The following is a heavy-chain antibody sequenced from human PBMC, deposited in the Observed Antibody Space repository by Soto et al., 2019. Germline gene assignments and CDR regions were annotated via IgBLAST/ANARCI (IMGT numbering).Heavy chain of an antibody. D-gene: IGHD6-19*01. V-gene: IGHV3-23*01. CDR1: GFTFSSYA. CDR3: AKTPYSSGFQGYFDY. Sequence: EVQLLESGGGLVQPGGSLRLSCAASGFTFSSYAMSWVRQAPGKGLEWVSAISGSGGSTYYADSVKGRFTISRDNSKNTLYLQMNSLRAEDTAVYYGAKTPYSSGFQGYFDYWGQGTLVTVSS. CDR2: ISGSGGST. J-gene: IGHJ4*02.